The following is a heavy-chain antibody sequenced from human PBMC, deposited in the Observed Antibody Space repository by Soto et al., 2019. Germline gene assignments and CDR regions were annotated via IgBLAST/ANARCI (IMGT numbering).Heavy chain of an antibody. Sequence: SETLSLTCTVSGGSISSYYWSWIRQPPGKGLEWIGYIYYSGSTNYNPSLKSRVTISVDTSKNQFSLKLSSVTAADTAVYYCARELRGAFDIWGQGTMVTVSS. CDR1: GGSISSYY. CDR2: IYYSGST. CDR3: ARELRGAFDI. V-gene: IGHV4-59*01. J-gene: IGHJ3*02. D-gene: IGHD4-17*01.